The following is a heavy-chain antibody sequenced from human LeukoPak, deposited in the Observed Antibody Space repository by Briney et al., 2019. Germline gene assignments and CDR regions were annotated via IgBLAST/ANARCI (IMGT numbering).Heavy chain of an antibody. V-gene: IGHV3-21*01. CDR3: ARDPTPYYDFWSGYYRDPNYYYYMDV. CDR1: GFTSSSYS. CDR2: ISSSSSYI. J-gene: IGHJ6*03. D-gene: IGHD3-3*01. Sequence: GGSLRLSCAASGFTSSSYSMNWVRQAPGKGLEWVSSISSSSSYIYYADSVKGRFTISRDNAKNSLYLQMNSLRAEDTAVYYCARDPTPYYDFWSGYYRDPNYYYYMDVWGKGTTVTVSS.